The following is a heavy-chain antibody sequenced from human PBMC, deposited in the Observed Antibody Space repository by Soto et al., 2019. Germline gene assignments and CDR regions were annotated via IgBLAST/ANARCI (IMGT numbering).Heavy chain of an antibody. CDR1: GFTFSSYS. D-gene: IGHD2-2*01. CDR3: ARVYCSSTSCYPYYYGMDV. J-gene: IGHJ6*02. V-gene: IGHV3-48*02. Sequence: GGSLRLSCAASGFTFSSYSMNWVRQAPGKGLEWVSYISSSSSTIYYADSVKGRFTISRDNAKNSLYLQMNSLRDEDTAVYYCARVYCSSTSCYPYYYGMDVWGQGTTVTVSS. CDR2: ISSSSSTI.